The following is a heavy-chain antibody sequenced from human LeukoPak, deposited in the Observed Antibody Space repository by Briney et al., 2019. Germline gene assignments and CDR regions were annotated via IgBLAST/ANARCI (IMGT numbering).Heavy chain of an antibody. Sequence: PSPSLSLACAVDGGSVRGYYWSWTRQPPGKGLEWVGEINHSGSTNYNPSLKSRLTISVDTSKNQFSLKLSSVTAPATAVYYCARELYVAVAGTAPNWFDPWGQGTLITVSS. CDR1: GGSVRGYY. D-gene: IGHD6-19*01. J-gene: IGHJ5*02. V-gene: IGHV4-34*01. CDR2: INHSGST. CDR3: ARELYVAVAGTAPNWFDP.